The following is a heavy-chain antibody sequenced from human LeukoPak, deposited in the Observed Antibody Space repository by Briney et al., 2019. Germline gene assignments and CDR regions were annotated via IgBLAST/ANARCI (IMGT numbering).Heavy chain of an antibody. J-gene: IGHJ4*02. CDR1: GASVSSGSYY. CDR3: ASTFWSGYYTYDY. V-gene: IGHV4-61*01. D-gene: IGHD3-3*01. CDR2: IYYSGST. Sequence: SETLSLTCTVSGASVSSGSYYWSWIRQPPGKGLEWIGYIYYSGSTNYNPSLKSRVTISVDTSKNQFSLKLSSVTAADTAVYYCASTFWSGYYTYDYWGQGTLVTVSS.